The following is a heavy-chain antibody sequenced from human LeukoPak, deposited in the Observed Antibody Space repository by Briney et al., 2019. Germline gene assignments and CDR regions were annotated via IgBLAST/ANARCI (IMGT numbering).Heavy chain of an antibody. Sequence: ASVKVSCKASGYTFTDYYIQWVRQAPGQGLEWMGWIIPKSGGTNSAQKFQGRVTMTRDTSVSTAYMELSRLRSDDTAVYYCARDHCTSSGCYEYYYYGMDVWGQGTTVTVSS. CDR2: IIPKSGGT. D-gene: IGHD2-2*01. V-gene: IGHV1-2*02. CDR1: GYTFTDYY. CDR3: ARDHCTSSGCYEYYYYGMDV. J-gene: IGHJ6*02.